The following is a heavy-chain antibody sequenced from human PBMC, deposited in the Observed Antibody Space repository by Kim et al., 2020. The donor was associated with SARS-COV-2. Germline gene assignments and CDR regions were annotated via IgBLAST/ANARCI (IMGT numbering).Heavy chain of an antibody. J-gene: IGHJ4*02. Sequence: GGSLRLSCAASGFTFSSYSMNWVRQAPGKGLEWVSSISSSSSYIYYADSVKGRFTISRDNAKNSLYLQMNSLRAEDTAVYYCARVEIQLWPIGYFDYWGQGTLVTVSS. CDR2: ISSSSSYI. V-gene: IGHV3-21*01. D-gene: IGHD5-18*01. CDR1: GFTFSSYS. CDR3: ARVEIQLWPIGYFDY.